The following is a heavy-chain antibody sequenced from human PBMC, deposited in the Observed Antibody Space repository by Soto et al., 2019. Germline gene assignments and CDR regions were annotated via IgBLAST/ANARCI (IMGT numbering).Heavy chain of an antibody. J-gene: IGHJ6*03. CDR1: GFTVTSNY. CDR2: IYSGGTT. CDR3: ARERVYSSKNYYYYMDV. Sequence: GGSLRLSCAASGFTVTSNYMSWVRQAPGKGLEWVSVIYSGGTTYYADSVKGRFTISRDYSKNTLYLQMNSLKAEDTAVYYCARERVYSSKNYYYYMDVWGKGTTVTVSS. D-gene: IGHD6-13*01. V-gene: IGHV3-66*01.